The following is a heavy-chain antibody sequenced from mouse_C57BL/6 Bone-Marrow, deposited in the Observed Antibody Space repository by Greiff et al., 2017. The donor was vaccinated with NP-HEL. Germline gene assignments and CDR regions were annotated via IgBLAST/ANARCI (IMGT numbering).Heavy chain of an antibody. Sequence: QVQLKESGAELVRPGTSVKVSCKASGYAFTNYLIEWAKQRPGQGLEWIGVINPGSGGTNYNEKFKGKATLTADKSSSTAYMQLSSLTSEDSAVYFCARWDYGNYFDYWGQGTTLTVSS. J-gene: IGHJ2*01. D-gene: IGHD1-1*01. CDR1: GYAFTNYL. CDR2: INPGSGGT. V-gene: IGHV1-54*01. CDR3: ARWDYGNYFDY.